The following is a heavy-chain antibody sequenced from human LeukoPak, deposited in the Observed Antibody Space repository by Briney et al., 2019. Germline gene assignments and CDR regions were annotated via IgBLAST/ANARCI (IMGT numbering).Heavy chain of an antibody. CDR2: ISGSGGST. CDR3: ARGGRTTDY. Sequence: GGSLRLSCAASGFTFSSYAMSWVRQAPGKGLEWVSAISGSGGSTYYPDSVKGRFTISRDNSKNTLSLQMNSLRADDTAIYYCARGGRTTDYWGQGTLVTVSS. D-gene: IGHD1-14*01. J-gene: IGHJ4*02. CDR1: GFTFSSYA. V-gene: IGHV3-23*01.